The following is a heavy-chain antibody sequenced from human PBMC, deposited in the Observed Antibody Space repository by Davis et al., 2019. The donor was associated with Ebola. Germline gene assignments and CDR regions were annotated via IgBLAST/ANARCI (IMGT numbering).Heavy chain of an antibody. CDR1: GFSLNTYGVG. J-gene: IGHJ3*01. CDR2: IYWDDDK. CDR3: AKFRSDDAFDV. V-gene: IGHV2-5*02. Sequence: SGPTLVKPTQTLTLTCTFSGFSLNTYGVGVGWIRQPPGKALEWLALIYWDDDKRYSPSLKSRLSITKDTSKNQVFLTVTNMDHVDTATYYCAKFRSDDAFDVWGPGTMVTVSS.